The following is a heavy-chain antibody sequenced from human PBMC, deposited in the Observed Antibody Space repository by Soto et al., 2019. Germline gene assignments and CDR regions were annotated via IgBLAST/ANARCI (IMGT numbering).Heavy chain of an antibody. CDR3: ARTTVTTFYYYYYGMDV. J-gene: IGHJ6*02. CDR2: INPSGGST. V-gene: IGHV1-46*01. D-gene: IGHD4-17*01. Sequence: QVQLVQSGAEVKKPGASVKVSCKASGYTFTSYYMHWVRQAPGQGLEWMGIINPSGGSTSYAQKFQGRVTMTRDTSTSTVYMELSSLRSEDTAVYYCARTTVTTFYYYYYGMDVWGQGTTVTVSS. CDR1: GYTFTSYY.